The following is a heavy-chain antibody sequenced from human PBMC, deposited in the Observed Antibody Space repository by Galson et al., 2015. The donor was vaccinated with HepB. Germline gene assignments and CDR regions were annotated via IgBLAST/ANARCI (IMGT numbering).Heavy chain of an antibody. CDR3: ARGGYSNLTSFNY. D-gene: IGHD5-18*01. J-gene: IGHJ4*02. Sequence: CAISGDSVSSISASWNWIRQSPSRGLEWLGRTYYRSKWYNDYALSVKSRITINPDTSKNQFSLQLSSVTPEDTAVYYCARGGYSNLTSFNYWGQGTLVTVSS. CDR1: GDSVSSISAS. V-gene: IGHV6-1*01. CDR2: TYYRSKWYN.